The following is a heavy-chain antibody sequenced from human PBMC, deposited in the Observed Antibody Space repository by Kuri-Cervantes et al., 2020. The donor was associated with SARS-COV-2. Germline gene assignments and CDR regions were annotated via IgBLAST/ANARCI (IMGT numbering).Heavy chain of an antibody. CDR1: GFTFNTYS. D-gene: IGHD3-3*01. CDR3: AKDPLYRGTYDLGKLDY. CDR2: ITSSSSTI. J-gene: IGHJ4*02. V-gene: IGHV3-48*01. Sequence: GGSLRLSCAASGFTFNTYSMNWVRQAPGKGLEWVSYITSSSSTIYYADSVKGRFTISRDNAKNSLYLEMNSLRVEDTAVYYCAKDPLYRGTYDLGKLDYWGRGTLVTVSS.